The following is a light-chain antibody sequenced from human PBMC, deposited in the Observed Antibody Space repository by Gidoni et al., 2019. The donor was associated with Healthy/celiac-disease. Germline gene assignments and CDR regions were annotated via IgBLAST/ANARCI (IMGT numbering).Light chain of an antibody. Sequence: VIPQSPAPLSVSPGERATLSCRASQSVSSYLAWYQQKPGQAPRLLIYGASTRATGIPARFSGSGSGTDFTLTISSLQSEDFAVYYCQQYNNWSGTFGQGTKVEIK. V-gene: IGKV3-15*01. CDR3: QQYNNWSGT. CDR1: QSVSSY. CDR2: GAS. J-gene: IGKJ1*01.